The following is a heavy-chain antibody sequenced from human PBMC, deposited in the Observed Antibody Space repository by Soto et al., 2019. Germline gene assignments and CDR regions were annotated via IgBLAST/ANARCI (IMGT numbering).Heavy chain of an antibody. CDR1: GFTFDDYV. CDR3: AKDIGASGYYGMDV. CDR2: ISWNSGSI. Sequence: EVQLVESGGGLVQPGRSLRLSCAASGFTFDDYVMHWVRQAPGKGLEWVSGISWNSGSIGYADSVKGRFTISRDNAKNSLYLQMNSLRAEDTALYYCAKDIGASGYYGMDVWGQGTTVTVSS. J-gene: IGHJ6*02. V-gene: IGHV3-9*01.